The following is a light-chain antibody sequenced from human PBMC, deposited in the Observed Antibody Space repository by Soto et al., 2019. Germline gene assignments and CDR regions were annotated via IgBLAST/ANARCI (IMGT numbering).Light chain of an antibody. J-gene: IGLJ1*01. CDR1: SSDVGGYNY. Sequence: QSVLTQPPSASGSPGQSVTISCTGTSSDVGGYNYVSWYQQGPGKAPKLMISDVNKRPSGVPDRFSGSKSGNTASLTVSGLQAEDEADYYCSSYAGNNIYVFGGGTKLTVL. CDR3: SSYAGNNIYV. V-gene: IGLV2-8*01. CDR2: DVN.